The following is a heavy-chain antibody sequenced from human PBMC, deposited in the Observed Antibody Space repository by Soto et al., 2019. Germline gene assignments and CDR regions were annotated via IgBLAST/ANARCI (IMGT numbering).Heavy chain of an antibody. CDR2: ISSSSSYI. J-gene: IGHJ6*03. CDR3: ARDPNFWSGHNSMDV. CDR1: GFTFSSYS. Sequence: PGGSLRLSCAASGFTFSSYSMNWVRQAPGKGLEWVSSISSSSSYIYYADSVKGRFTISRDNAKNSLYLQMNSLRAEDTAVYYCARDPNFWSGHNSMDVWGKGTTVTSP. V-gene: IGHV3-21*01. D-gene: IGHD3-3*01.